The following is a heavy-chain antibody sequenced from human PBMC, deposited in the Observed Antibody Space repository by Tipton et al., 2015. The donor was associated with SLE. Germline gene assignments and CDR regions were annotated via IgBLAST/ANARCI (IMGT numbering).Heavy chain of an antibody. CDR3: ARGQKQWLLRGLQY. CDR1: GGSISSYY. V-gene: IGHV4-34*01. J-gene: IGHJ4*02. Sequence: TLSLTCTVSGGSISSYYWSWIRQPPGKGLEWIGEITHSGSAKYNPSLKSRVTVSVDTSKNQFSLKLTSVTAADTALYYCARGQKQWLLRGLQYWGQGSLVTVSS. CDR2: ITHSGSA. D-gene: IGHD6-19*01.